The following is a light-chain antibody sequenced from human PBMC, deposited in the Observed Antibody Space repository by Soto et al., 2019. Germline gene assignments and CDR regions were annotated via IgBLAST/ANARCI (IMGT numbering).Light chain of an antibody. CDR3: QHYNNWPPWT. CDR1: QSVSSD. Sequence: EIVMTQSPATLSVSPGERATLSCRASQSVSSDLAWYQQKPGQAPRLLIHAASTRATGIPARFSGSGSGTEFTLTISSLHSEDFAVYYCQHYNNWPPWTFGQGTKVEMK. J-gene: IGKJ1*01. V-gene: IGKV3-15*01. CDR2: AAS.